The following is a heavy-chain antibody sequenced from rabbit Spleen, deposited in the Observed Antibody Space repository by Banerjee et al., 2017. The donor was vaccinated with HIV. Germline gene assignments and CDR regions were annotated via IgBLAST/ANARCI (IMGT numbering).Heavy chain of an antibody. Sequence: QEQLEESGGDLVKPEGSLTLTCTASGFSFSSSYWICWVRQAPGKGLEWIACIVGGSSGSTYYANWAKGRFPISKTSSTTVTLQMTSLTAADTATYFCARDGGDVTGAYELWGQGTLVTVS. CDR1: GFSFSSSYW. CDR2: IVGGSSGST. V-gene: IGHV1S45*01. D-gene: IGHD6-1*01. J-gene: IGHJ3*01. CDR3: ARDGGDVTGAYEL.